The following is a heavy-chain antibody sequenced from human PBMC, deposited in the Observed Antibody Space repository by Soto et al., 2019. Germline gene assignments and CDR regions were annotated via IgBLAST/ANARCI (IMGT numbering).Heavy chain of an antibody. CDR1: GVTLISFA. J-gene: IGHJ4*02. V-gene: IGHV3-23*01. D-gene: IGHD2-15*01. CDR2: ISGSGDIT. Sequence: DVQLLESGGGLVQPGGSLRLSCAASGVTLISFAMSWVRQAPGKGLEWVSTISGSGDITYYADSVKGRFTVSRDISKNTLFLQLNSLRADDTAVYYCAKGCNGGSCTLFDSWGQGTLITVSS. CDR3: AKGCNGGSCTLFDS.